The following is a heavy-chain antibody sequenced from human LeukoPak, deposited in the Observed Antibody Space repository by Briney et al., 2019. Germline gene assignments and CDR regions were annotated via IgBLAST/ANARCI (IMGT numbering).Heavy chain of an antibody. Sequence: PSQTLSLTCTVSGGSISSANYYWSWIRQPPGKGQEWVGYIYYSGSTYYNPSLKSRVTISVDTSKNQFSQKLSSVTAADTAVYYCARAMTIANYYFDYWGQGTLVTVSS. D-gene: IGHD4/OR15-4a*01. V-gene: IGHV4-30-4*01. CDR1: GGSISSANYY. CDR2: IYYSGST. J-gene: IGHJ4*02. CDR3: ARAMTIANYYFDY.